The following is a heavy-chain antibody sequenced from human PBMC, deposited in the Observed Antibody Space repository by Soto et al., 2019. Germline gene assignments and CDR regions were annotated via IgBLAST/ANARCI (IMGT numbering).Heavy chain of an antibody. V-gene: IGHV1-3*01. J-gene: IGHJ4*02. CDR2: MNAGNGNT. D-gene: IGHD4-17*01. CDR3: AGETTVVFES. Sequence: QVQLVQSGAEVKKPGASVKVSCKASGYTFTSSAIHWVRQAPGQRLEWMGWMNAGNGNTKYSQKFLGRVTITRDTSASTAYMTMSSLTSEAKAVYYCAGETTVVFESWCQGTMVTVSS. CDR1: GYTFTSSA.